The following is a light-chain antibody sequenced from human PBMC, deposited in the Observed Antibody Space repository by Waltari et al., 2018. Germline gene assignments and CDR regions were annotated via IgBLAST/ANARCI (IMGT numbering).Light chain of an antibody. CDR1: QEIRNY. V-gene: IGKV1-33*01. CDR3: QQYDNLPPYT. J-gene: IGKJ2*01. Sequence: DIQMTQSPSSLSASVGDRVTITCQASQEIRNYLNWYQQKPGKAPKLLIYDATKLERGVPSRFSVSGSGSDFTFTISSLQPEDNATYYCQQYDNLPPYTFGQGTKLEIK. CDR2: DAT.